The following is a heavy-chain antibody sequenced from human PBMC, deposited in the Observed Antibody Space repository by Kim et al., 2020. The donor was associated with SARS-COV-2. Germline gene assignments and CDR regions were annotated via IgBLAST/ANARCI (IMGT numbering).Heavy chain of an antibody. J-gene: IGHJ4*02. CDR1: GFTFSSYA. CDR2: ISYDGSNK. V-gene: IGHV3-30-3*01. D-gene: IGHD6-6*01. CDR3: ASAKQLVPLGY. Sequence: GGSLRLSCAASGFTFSSYAMHWVRQAPGKGLEWVAVISYDGSNKYYADSVKGRFTISRDNSKNTLYLQMNSLRAENTAVYYCASAKQLVPLGYWGQGTLV.